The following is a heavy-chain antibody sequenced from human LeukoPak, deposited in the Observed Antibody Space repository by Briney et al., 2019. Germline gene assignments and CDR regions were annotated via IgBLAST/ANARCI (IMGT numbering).Heavy chain of an antibody. D-gene: IGHD2-15*01. V-gene: IGHV4-59*08. CDR1: GGSISSYY. CDR2: IYYSGST. J-gene: IGHJ6*02. CDR3: ARPSHTKDIVVVVAATPYYGMDV. Sequence: PSETLSLTCTVSGGSISSYYWSWIRQPPGKGLEWIGYIYYSGSTNYNPSLKSRVTISVDTSKNQFSLKLSSVTAADTAVYYCARPSHTKDIVVVVAATPYYGMDVWGQGTTVTVSS.